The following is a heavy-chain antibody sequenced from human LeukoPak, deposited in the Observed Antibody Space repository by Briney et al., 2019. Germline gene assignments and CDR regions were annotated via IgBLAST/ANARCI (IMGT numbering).Heavy chain of an antibody. CDR2: IYYSGST. D-gene: IGHD1-26*01. J-gene: IGHJ2*01. CDR1: GGSISSYY. Sequence: KASETLSLTCTVSGGSISSYYWSWIRQPPGKGLEWIGYIYYSGSTNYNPSLKSRVTISVDTSKNQFSLKLSSVTAADTAVYYCARRHSGSYHWYFDLWGRGTLVTVSS. CDR3: ARRHSGSYHWYFDL. V-gene: IGHV4-59*08.